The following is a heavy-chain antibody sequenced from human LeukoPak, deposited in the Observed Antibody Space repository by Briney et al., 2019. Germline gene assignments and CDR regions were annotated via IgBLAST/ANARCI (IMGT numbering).Heavy chain of an antibody. D-gene: IGHD3-16*02. V-gene: IGHV4-34*01. J-gene: IGHJ4*02. CDR3: ARGSIFYDYVWGSYRYTGGGYFDY. CDR2: INHSGST. Sequence: SETLSLTCAVYGGSFSGYYWSWIRQPPGKGLEWIGEINHSGSTNYNPSLKSRVTISVDMSKNQFSLKLSSVTAADTAVYYCARGSIFYDYVWGSYRYTGGGYFDYWGRGTLVTVSS. CDR1: GGSFSGYY.